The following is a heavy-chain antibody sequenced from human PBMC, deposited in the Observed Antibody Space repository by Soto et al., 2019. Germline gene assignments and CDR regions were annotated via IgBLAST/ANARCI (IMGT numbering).Heavy chain of an antibody. CDR1: GYAFTSYY. CDR3: ARDRASPLSNYGELIDY. CDR2: INPSGGST. V-gene: IGHV1-46*03. J-gene: IGHJ4*02. D-gene: IGHD4-17*01. Sequence: GASVKVSCKASGYAFTSYYMHWVRQAPGQGLEWMGIINPSGGSTSYAQKFQGRVTMTRDTSTSTVYMELSSLRSEDTAVYYCARDRASPLSNYGELIDYWGQGTLVTVSS.